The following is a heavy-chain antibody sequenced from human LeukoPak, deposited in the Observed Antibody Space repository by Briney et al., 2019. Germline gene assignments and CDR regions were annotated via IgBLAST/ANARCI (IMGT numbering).Heavy chain of an antibody. CDR1: GFTFSSYG. CDR2: ISGSGGST. CDR3: AKGTLDGYNDYFDY. J-gene: IGHJ4*02. D-gene: IGHD5-24*01. Sequence: QAGGSLRLSCAASGFTFSSYGMSWVRQAPGKGLEWVSAISGSGGSTYYADSVKGRFTISRDNSKNTLYLQMNSLRAEDTAVYYCAKGTLDGYNDYFDYWGQGTLVTVSS. V-gene: IGHV3-23*01.